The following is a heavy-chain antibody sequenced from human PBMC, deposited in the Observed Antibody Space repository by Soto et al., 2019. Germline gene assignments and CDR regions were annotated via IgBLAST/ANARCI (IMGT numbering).Heavy chain of an antibody. Sequence: QVQLVQSGAEVKKPGSSVKVSCKASGGTFSSYAISWVRQAPGQGLEWMGGIIPIFGTANYAQKFQGRVTITADEATSPAYMELSSLGSEDTVLYYCASDTVVVVAATPADYYYYGMDGWGQGTTVTVSS. CDR1: GGTFSSYA. CDR2: IIPIFGTA. D-gene: IGHD2-15*01. J-gene: IGHJ6*02. V-gene: IGHV1-69*01. CDR3: ASDTVVVVAATPADYYYYGMDG.